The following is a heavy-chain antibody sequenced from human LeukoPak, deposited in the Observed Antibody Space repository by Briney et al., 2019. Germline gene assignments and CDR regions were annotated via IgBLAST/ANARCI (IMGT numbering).Heavy chain of an antibody. Sequence: EASVKVSCKASGYTFTSYYMHWVRQAPGQGLEWMGIINPSGGSTSYAQKFQGRVTMTRDMSTSTVYMELSSLRSEDTAVYYCARVMEIAVAETGSYWFDPWGQGTLVTVSS. D-gene: IGHD6-19*01. CDR1: GYTFTSYY. J-gene: IGHJ5*02. CDR2: INPSGGST. CDR3: ARVMEIAVAETGSYWFDP. V-gene: IGHV1-46*01.